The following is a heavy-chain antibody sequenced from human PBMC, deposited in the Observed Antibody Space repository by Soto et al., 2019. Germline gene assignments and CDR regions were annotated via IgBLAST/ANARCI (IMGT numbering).Heavy chain of an antibody. CDR2: INPNSGGT. V-gene: IGHV1-2*04. CDR3: ARGKPSGYRFGPRNFFYYGLDV. J-gene: IGHJ6*02. CDR1: GYTFTVYY. Sequence: GASVKVSCKASGYTFTVYYMHGVRQSPVQWLEWMGWINPNSGGTNYAQKFQGWVTMTRDTSISTAYMELSRLRSDDTAVYFCARGKPSGYRFGPRNFFYYGLDVWGPGTTVTVSS. D-gene: IGHD5-18*01.